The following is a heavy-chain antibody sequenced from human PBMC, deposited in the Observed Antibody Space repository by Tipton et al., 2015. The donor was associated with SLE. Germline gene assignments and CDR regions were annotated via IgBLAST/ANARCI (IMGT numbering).Heavy chain of an antibody. Sequence: LRLSCAASGFTFSSNWMHWVRQAPGKGLVWVSGINSDGRSTSYADSVKGRFTISRDNAKNTLYLRMNSLRAEDTAVYYCARGVAGYWGQGTLVTVSS. J-gene: IGHJ4*02. D-gene: IGHD6-19*01. CDR3: ARGVAGY. CDR1: GFTFSSNW. V-gene: IGHV3-74*01. CDR2: INSDGRST.